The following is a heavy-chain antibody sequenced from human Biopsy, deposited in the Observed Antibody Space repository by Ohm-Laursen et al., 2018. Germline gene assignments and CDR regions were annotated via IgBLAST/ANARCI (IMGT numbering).Heavy chain of an antibody. V-gene: IGHV4-59*01. Sequence: TLSLTCTVSGGSIKSYYWNWIRQSPGKGLEWIGFIYYTGHTNYNPSLKSRVTISVDTSKNQFSLKVISVTAADTAVYYCARLTGDPSYWGQGILVTVSS. D-gene: IGHD7-27*01. CDR2: IYYTGHT. J-gene: IGHJ4*02. CDR3: ARLTGDPSY. CDR1: GGSIKSYY.